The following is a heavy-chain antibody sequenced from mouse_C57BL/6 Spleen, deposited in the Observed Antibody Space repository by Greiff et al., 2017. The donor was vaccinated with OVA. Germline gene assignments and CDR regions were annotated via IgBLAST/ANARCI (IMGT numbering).Heavy chain of an antibody. CDR1: GYTFTDYY. Sequence: VQLKESGPVLVKPGASVKMSCKASGYTFTDYYMNWVKQSHGKSLEWIGVINPYNGGTSYNQKFKGKATLTVDKSSSTAYMELNSLTSEDSAVYYCARSPLRGGFDYWGQGTTLTVSS. D-gene: IGHD1-1*01. J-gene: IGHJ2*01. V-gene: IGHV1-19*01. CDR3: ARSPLRGGFDY. CDR2: INPYNGGT.